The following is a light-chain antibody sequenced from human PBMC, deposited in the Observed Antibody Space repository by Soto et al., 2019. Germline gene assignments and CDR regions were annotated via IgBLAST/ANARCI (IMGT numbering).Light chain of an antibody. J-gene: IGKJ3*01. Sequence: DIVMTQSPLSLPVTPGEPASISCRSSQSLLHSNGYNYLDWYLQKPGQSAQLMTYWGSNRTSRGRLWLWGNGSGTDLTLKISRVEDEHVGVYYWLQALPSHTFGPRKKGDI. CDR1: QSLLHSNGYNY. CDR2: WGS. V-gene: IGKV2-28*01. CDR3: LQALPSHT.